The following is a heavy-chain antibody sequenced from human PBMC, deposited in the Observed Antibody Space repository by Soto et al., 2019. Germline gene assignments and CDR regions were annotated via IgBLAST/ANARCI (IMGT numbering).Heavy chain of an antibody. CDR1: GFTFASSA. CDR3: AKDTVGGYSVCSVYYSDGLDV. CDR2: ISGSADGT. Sequence: EVKLLESWGGLAQPGGSRRLSCVGSGFTFASSAISWVRQAPGERLQWIAAISGSADGTDYAHSVRGRFTISRDNAKKTVHLQMDSLRVEDTAVDFCAKDTVGGYSVCSVYYSDGLDVWGQGTLVSVS. D-gene: IGHD3-22*01. V-gene: IGHV3-23*01. J-gene: IGHJ3*01.